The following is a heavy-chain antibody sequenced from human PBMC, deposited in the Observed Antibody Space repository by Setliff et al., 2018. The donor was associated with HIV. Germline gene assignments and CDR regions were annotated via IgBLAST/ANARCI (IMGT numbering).Heavy chain of an antibody. D-gene: IGHD1-26*01. CDR2: IFDSGTT. CDR3: ARHPSTRIYQYYYIDV. CDR1: GGSITSYY. J-gene: IGHJ6*03. V-gene: IGHV4-59*08. Sequence: SETLSLTCTVSGGSITSYYWNWIRQSPGKGLEWIGYIFDSGTTKYNPSVTSRVTISVDASKNQFFLQLISVTAADTAGYYCARHPSTRIYQYYYIDVWGKGTTVTVSS.